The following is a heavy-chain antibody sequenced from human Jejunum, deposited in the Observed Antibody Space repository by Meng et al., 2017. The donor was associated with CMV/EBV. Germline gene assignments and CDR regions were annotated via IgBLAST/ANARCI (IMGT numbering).Heavy chain of an antibody. CDR3: AADAGHGDPLEY. J-gene: IGHJ4*02. D-gene: IGHD4-17*01. CDR1: TNSSTTYV. V-gene: IGHV4-4*07. CDR2: VYSSGST. Sequence: QVQLQGSDPRLGQPSETLSPTCTVSTNSSTTYVWHWIQQPSGKGLEVIGRVYSSGSTSSHPSLRSRVLLSVDRSKNQFSLKLTSVTAADTAVYYCAADAGHGDPLEYWGQGTLVTVSS.